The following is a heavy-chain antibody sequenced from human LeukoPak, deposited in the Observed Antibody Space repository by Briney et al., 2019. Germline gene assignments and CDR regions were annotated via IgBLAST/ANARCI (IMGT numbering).Heavy chain of an antibody. V-gene: IGHV3-11*01. CDR1: GFTFSDYY. J-gene: IGHJ6*02. Sequence: KPGGSLRLSCAASGFTFSDYYMSWIRQAPGKGLEWVSYISSSGSTIYYADSVKGRFTISRDSAKNSLYLQMNSLRAEDTAVYYCARVLHGSGSRDYYGMDVWGQGTTVTVSS. CDR3: ARVLHGSGSRDYYGMDV. CDR2: ISSSGSTI. D-gene: IGHD3-10*01.